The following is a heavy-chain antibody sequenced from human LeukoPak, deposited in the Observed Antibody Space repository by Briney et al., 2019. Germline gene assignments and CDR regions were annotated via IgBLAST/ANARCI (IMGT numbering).Heavy chain of an antibody. D-gene: IGHD3-22*01. CDR1: GYTFTGYY. V-gene: IGHV1-2*06. Sequence: ASVKVSCKASGYTFTGYYMHWVRQAPGQRLEGMGRINPNSGGTNYAQKFQCRVAMTRDTSISTAYMEQRRLRSDDTAVYYCAREGGFLITMIPRSDYYYMDLWGKGTTVTVS. J-gene: IGHJ6*03. CDR3: AREGGFLITMIPRSDYYYMDL. CDR2: INPNSGGT.